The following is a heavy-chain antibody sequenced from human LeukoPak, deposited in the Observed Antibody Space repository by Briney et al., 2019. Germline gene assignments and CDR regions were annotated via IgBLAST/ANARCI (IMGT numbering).Heavy chain of an antibody. V-gene: IGHV3-21*04. D-gene: IGHD6-13*01. CDR2: ISSSSSYI. Sequence: GGSLRLSCAASGFTFSSYSMNWVRQAPGKGLEWVSSISSSSSYIYYADSVKGRFTISRDNAKNSLYLQMNSLRAEDTAVYYCARVATSWYSGFDIWGQGTMVTVSS. CDR3: ARVATSWYSGFDI. CDR1: GFTFSSYS. J-gene: IGHJ3*02.